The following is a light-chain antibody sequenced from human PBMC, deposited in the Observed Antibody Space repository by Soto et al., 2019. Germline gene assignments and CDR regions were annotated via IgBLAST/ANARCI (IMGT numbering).Light chain of an antibody. J-gene: IGKJ2*01. V-gene: IGKV1-5*01. Sequence: DIQMTQSPSTLSASVGDRVTITCRASQSINNWLAWYKQKPGKAPNLLNYDASNLESGVPSRISGSGSGTTFTLTIGSLQPDEFATYYCQMDNLYYTFGQGTKLEIK. CDR1: QSINNW. CDR2: DAS. CDR3: QMDNLYYT.